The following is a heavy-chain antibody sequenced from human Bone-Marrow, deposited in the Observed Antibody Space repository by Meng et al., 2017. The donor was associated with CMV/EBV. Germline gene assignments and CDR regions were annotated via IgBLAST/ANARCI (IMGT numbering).Heavy chain of an antibody. J-gene: IGHJ6*02. V-gene: IGHV3-23*03. CDR1: GFTFSSYA. CDR3: AKGGSTSLYYYYGMDV. CDR2: IYSGGSST. D-gene: IGHD2-2*01. Sequence: GESLKISCAASGFTFSSYAMSWVRQAPGKGLEWVSVIYSGGSSTYYADSVKGRFTIPRDNSKSTLYLQMNSLRAEDTAVYYCAKGGSTSLYYYYGMDVWGQGTTVTVSS.